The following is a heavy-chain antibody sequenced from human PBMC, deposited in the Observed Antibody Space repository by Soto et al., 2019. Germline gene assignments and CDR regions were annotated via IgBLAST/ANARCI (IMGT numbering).Heavy chain of an antibody. CDR2: INWDSEKT. Sequence: PGGSLRLSCAASGFTFDTYGMYWVRQVPGKGPEWISGINWDSEKTDYADAVKGRFINPDTSKNQFSLQLDSVTSEDTAVYYCARDRTYDYDRSGYPKPFDPWGQGTLVTVSS. V-gene: IGHV3-9*01. J-gene: IGHJ5*02. CDR1: GFTFDTYG. D-gene: IGHD3-22*01. CDR3: ARDRTYDYDRSGYPKPFDP.